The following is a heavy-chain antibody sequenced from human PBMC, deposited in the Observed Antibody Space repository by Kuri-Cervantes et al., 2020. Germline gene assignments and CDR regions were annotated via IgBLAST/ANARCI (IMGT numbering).Heavy chain of an antibody. D-gene: IGHD6-19*01. Sequence: GESLKISCTASGFTFGDYAMSWVRQAPGKGLEWVGFIRSKAYGGTTEYAASVKGRFTISRDDSKSITYLQMKSLKTEDTAVYYCSREYSSGWYDYFDYWGQGTLVTVSS. CDR1: GFTFGDYA. CDR3: SREYSSGWYDYFDY. V-gene: IGHV3-49*04. J-gene: IGHJ4*02. CDR2: IRSKAYGGTT.